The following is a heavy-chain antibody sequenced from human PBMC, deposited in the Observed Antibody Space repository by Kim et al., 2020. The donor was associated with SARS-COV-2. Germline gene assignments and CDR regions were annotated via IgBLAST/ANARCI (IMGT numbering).Heavy chain of an antibody. D-gene: IGHD2-21*01. J-gene: IGHJ6*04. CDR1: GFPFRNYE. CDR3: ARRDANFFSYSGIYV. Sequence: GGSLRLSCVASGFPFRNYEMNWVRQAPGKGLEWVAYINDIGSATYYADSVRGRFTISRDDARDSLYLQMNSLRADDTAVYYCARRDANFFSYSGIYVWGEGTTLTLSA. V-gene: IGHV3-48*03. CDR2: INDIGSAT.